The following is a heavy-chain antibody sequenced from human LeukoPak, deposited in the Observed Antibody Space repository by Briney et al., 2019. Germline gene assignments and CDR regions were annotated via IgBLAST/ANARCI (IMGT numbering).Heavy chain of an antibody. J-gene: IGHJ4*02. CDR3: AKDTVTT. Sequence: ASVKVSCKASGYTFTSYYMHWVRQAPGQGLEWMGIINPSGGSTSYAQKFQGRVTMTRDMSTSTVYMELNSLRAEDTAVYYCAKDTVTTWGQGTLVTVSS. V-gene: IGHV1-46*01. CDR1: GYTFTSYY. D-gene: IGHD4-11*01. CDR2: INPSGGST.